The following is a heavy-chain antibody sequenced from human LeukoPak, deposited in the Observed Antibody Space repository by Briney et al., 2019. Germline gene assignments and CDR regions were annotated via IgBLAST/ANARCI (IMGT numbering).Heavy chain of an antibody. CDR1: GFTFSSYW. CDR2: IKQDGSEK. Sequence: PGGSLRLSCAASGFTFSSYWMSWVRQAPGKGLEWVANIKQDGSEKYYVDSVKGRFTISRDNAKNSLYLQMNSLRAEDTAVYYCARVSPKYCSSTSCFDYWGQGTLVTVSS. J-gene: IGHJ4*02. D-gene: IGHD2-2*01. CDR3: ARVSPKYCSSTSCFDY. V-gene: IGHV3-7*01.